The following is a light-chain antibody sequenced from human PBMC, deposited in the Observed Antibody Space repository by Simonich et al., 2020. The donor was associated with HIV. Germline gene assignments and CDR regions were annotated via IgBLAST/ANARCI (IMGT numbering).Light chain of an antibody. CDR1: QSSASY. Sequence: DIQLTQSPSFLSASVGDRVTITCRASQSSASYLAWYQQKPGKAPKLLIYRASTLQSGVPSRFSGSGSGTEFTLTISSLQPEDFATYYCQHLNSFLPLTFGGGTKVEIK. CDR2: RAS. J-gene: IGKJ4*01. V-gene: IGKV1-9*01. CDR3: QHLNSFLPLT.